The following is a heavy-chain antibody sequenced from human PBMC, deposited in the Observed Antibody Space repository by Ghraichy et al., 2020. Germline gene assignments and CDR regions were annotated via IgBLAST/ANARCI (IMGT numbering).Heavy chain of an antibody. CDR1: GGSFSGYY. D-gene: IGHD1-7*01. CDR3: ARGPGTGTMNYYYMDV. J-gene: IGHJ6*03. V-gene: IGHV4-34*01. CDR2: INHSGST. Sequence: GSLRLSCAVYGGSFSGYYWSWIRQPPGKGLEWIGEINHSGSTNYNPSLKSRVTISVDTSKNQFSLKLSSVTAADTAVYYCARGPGTGTMNYYYMDVWGKGTTVTVSS.